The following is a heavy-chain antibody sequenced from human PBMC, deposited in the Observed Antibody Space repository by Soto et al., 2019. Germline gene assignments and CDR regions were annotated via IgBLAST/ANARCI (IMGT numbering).Heavy chain of an antibody. V-gene: IGHV3-30-3*01. D-gene: IGHD2-15*01. J-gene: IGHJ4*02. CDR2: ISHDGSNK. Sequence: GGSLRLSCAASGFTFSSYALHWVRQAPGKGLEWVAVISHDGSNKYYADSVKGRFTISRDNSENTLYLQMNSLRAEDTAVYHCARDDSFCTGGSCYFENWGQGTLVTVSS. CDR3: ARDDSFCTGGSCYFEN. CDR1: GFTFSSYA.